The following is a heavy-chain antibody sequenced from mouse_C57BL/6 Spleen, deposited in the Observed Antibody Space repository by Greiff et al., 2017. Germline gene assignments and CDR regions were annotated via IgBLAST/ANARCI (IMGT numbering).Heavy chain of an antibody. CDR1: GYTFTSYW. D-gene: IGHD2-1*01. J-gene: IGHJ3*01. CDR3: ARQGGNYGFAY. V-gene: IGHV1-69*01. CDR2: IDTSDSYT. Sequence: QVQLPQPGAELVMPGASVKLSCKASGYTFTSYWMHWVQQRPGQGLEWIGAIDTSDSYTNYNQKFKGKSTLPVDKSSSTAYMQLSSLTSGDSSFYYCARQGGNYGFAYWGQGTLVTVSA.